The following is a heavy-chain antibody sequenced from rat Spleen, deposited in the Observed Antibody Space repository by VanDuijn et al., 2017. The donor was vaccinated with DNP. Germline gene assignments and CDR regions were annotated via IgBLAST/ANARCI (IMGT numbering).Heavy chain of an antibody. CDR1: GYTFTSYY. J-gene: IGHJ3*01. CDR2: IYPGSGRT. V-gene: IGHV1-43*01. D-gene: IGHD1-12*02. Sequence: QVQLQQSGAELTKPGSSVKISCKASGYTFTSYYMGWIKRTTGQGLEYIGYIYPGSGRTDYNEKFKDKATLTVDKSSSTAFMQLNSLTPDDSAVYYCARWSDGLDYWGQGTLVTVSS. CDR3: ARWSDGLDY.